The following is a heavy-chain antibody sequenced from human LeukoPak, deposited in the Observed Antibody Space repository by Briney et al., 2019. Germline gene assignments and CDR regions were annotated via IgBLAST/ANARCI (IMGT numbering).Heavy chain of an antibody. Sequence: PSETLSLTCAVSGGSISSSNWWSWVRQPPGKGLEWIGEIHHSGSTNYNPSLKSRVTISVDKSKNQFSLKLSSVTAADMAVYYCARISGYSSSDGDYWGQGTLVTVSS. CDR1: GGSISSSNW. CDR2: IHHSGST. CDR3: ARISGYSSSDGDY. J-gene: IGHJ4*02. D-gene: IGHD6-13*01. V-gene: IGHV4-4*02.